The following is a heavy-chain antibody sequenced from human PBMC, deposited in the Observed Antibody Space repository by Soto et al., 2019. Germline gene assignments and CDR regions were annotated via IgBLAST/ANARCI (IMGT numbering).Heavy chain of an antibody. J-gene: IGHJ4*02. CDR2: ISYDGDNE. Sequence: QVQLVESGGGVVQPGRSLRLSCAASGFTFSNYAIHWVRQAPGKGLEGLAIISYDGDNEYYADSVRGRFTISRDNSKNTLYLQTNNLRHEDTAVYYCAKDGGPVYCNSPGCSAKHFDYWGQGTLVTVSS. CDR3: AKDGGPVYCNSPGCSAKHFDY. V-gene: IGHV3-30*18. D-gene: IGHD2-2*01. CDR1: GFTFSNYA.